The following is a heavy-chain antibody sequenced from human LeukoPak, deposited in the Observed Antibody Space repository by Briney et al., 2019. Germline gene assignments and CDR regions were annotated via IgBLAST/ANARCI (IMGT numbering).Heavy chain of an antibody. Sequence: GGSLRLSCAASGFTFGTSWMDWVRQAPGKGLEWVANIKQDGSEKYYVDSVKGRFTISRDNAKNSLYLQMNGLRADDTAVYHCARNSGSYSGRYYYYMDVWGKGTTVTISS. D-gene: IGHD1-26*01. CDR2: IKQDGSEK. J-gene: IGHJ6*03. CDR1: GFTFGTSW. V-gene: IGHV3-7*01. CDR3: ARNSGSYSGRYYYYMDV.